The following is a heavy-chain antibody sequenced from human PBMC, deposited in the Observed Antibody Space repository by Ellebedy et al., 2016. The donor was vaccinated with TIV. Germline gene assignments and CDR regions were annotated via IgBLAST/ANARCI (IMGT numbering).Heavy chain of an antibody. CDR2: ISGNGDTI. Sequence: PGGSLRLSCAASGFTFHNYAITWVRQAPGKGLAWVSGISGNGDTIDYADSVKGRFIISSDNSRSTLFLQMNTLRAEDTAVYYCARDHPKSTSVRYYGLDVWGQGTTVTVSS. D-gene: IGHD2-2*01. J-gene: IGHJ6*02. CDR3: ARDHPKSTSVRYYGLDV. CDR1: GFTFHNYA. V-gene: IGHV3-23*01.